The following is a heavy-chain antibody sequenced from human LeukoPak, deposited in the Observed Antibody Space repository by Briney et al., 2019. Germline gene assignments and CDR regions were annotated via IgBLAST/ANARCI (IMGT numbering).Heavy chain of an antibody. CDR3: ARHGYIYGTAFDI. CDR1: GGSITSSSYY. J-gene: IGHJ3*02. Sequence: PSETLSLTCSVSGGSITSSSYYWGWIRQPPEKGLEWIGSIYYSGSTNYSPSLKSRVTISVDTSKNQFSLKLSSVTAADTAVYYCARHGYIYGTAFDIWGQGTMVTVSS. D-gene: IGHD5-18*01. V-gene: IGHV4-39*01. CDR2: IYYSGST.